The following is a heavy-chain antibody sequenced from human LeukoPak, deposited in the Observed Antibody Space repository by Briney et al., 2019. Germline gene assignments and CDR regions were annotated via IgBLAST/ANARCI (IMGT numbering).Heavy chain of an antibody. V-gene: IGHV4-34*01. Sequence: SEALSLTCAVYGGSFSGYYWSWIRQPPGKGLEWIGEINHSGSTNYNPSLKSRVTISVDTSKNQFSLKLSSVTAADTAVYYCARGSGAFDIWGQGTMVTVSS. CDR3: ARGSGAFDI. D-gene: IGHD3-10*01. CDR1: GGSFSGYY. CDR2: INHSGST. J-gene: IGHJ3*02.